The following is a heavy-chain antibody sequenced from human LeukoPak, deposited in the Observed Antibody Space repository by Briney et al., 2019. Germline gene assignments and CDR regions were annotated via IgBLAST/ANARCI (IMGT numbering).Heavy chain of an antibody. CDR1: GYTFSNYW. CDR3: ARSVSTRLYGMDV. J-gene: IGHJ6*02. CDR2: IYPGDSDT. Sequence: GESLKISCKGSGYTFSNYWIGWVRQMPGKGLEWMGIIYPGDSDTRYSPSFQGQVTISADKSIGTAYLQWSSLEASDTAMYYCARSVSTRLYGMDVWGQGTTVTVSS. D-gene: IGHD5/OR15-5a*01. V-gene: IGHV5-51*01.